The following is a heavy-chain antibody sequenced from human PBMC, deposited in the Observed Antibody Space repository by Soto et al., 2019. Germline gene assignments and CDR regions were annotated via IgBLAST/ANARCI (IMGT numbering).Heavy chain of an antibody. CDR2: IWYDGSNK. V-gene: IGHV3-33*01. Sequence: GGSLRLSCAASGFTFSSYGMHWVRQAPGKGLEWVAVIWYDGSNKYYADSVKGRFTISRDNSKNTLYLQMNSLRAEDTAVYYCARGMYSYSSSWYSLPVQFDYWGQGTLVTVSS. CDR1: GFTFSSYG. J-gene: IGHJ4*02. CDR3: ARGMYSYSSSWYSLPVQFDY. D-gene: IGHD6-13*01.